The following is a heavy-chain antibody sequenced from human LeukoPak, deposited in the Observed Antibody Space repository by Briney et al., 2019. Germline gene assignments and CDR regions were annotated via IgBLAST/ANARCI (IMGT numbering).Heavy chain of an antibody. CDR2: IYYSGST. CDR3: ARDSSGSYYY. J-gene: IGHJ4*02. D-gene: IGHD1-26*01. Sequence: SETLSLTCTVSGGSISSSSYYWGWIRQPPGKGLEWIGSIYYSGSTYYNPSLKSRVTISVDTSKNQFSLKLSSVTAADTAVYYCARDSSGSYYYWGQGTLVTVSS. CDR1: GGSISSSSYY. V-gene: IGHV4-39*07.